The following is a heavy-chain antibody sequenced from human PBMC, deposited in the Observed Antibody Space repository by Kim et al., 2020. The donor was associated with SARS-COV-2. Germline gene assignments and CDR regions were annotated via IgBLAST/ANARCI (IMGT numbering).Heavy chain of an antibody. V-gene: IGHV3-23*01. D-gene: IGHD2-15*01. J-gene: IGHJ3*02. CDR3: AKPATRDCSGGSCYSGAFDI. CDR1: GFTFSSYA. Sequence: GGSLRLSCAASGFTFSSYAMSWVRQAPGKGLEWVSAISGGGASTYYADSVKVRFTISRDNSKSTLSLQMNSLRAEDTAVFYCAKPATRDCSGGSCYSGAFDIWGQGTMVTVSS. CDR2: ISGGGAST.